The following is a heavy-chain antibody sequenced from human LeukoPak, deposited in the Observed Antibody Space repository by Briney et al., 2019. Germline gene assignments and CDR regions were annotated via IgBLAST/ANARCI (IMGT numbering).Heavy chain of an antibody. J-gene: IGHJ4*02. D-gene: IGHD3-22*01. V-gene: IGHV4-61*02. CDR1: GGSISSGSYY. Sequence: SETLSLTCTVSGGSISSGSYYWSWIRQPAGKGLEWIGRIYTSGSTNYNPSLRSRVTISVDTSKNQFSLKLSSVTASDTAVYYCARDAPYYFDSSGYYDYWGQGTLVTVSS. CDR3: ARDAPYYFDSSGYYDY. CDR2: IYTSGST.